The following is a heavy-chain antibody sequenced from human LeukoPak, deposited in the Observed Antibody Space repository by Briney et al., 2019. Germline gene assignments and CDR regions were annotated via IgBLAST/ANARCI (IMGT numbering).Heavy chain of an antibody. CDR2: IDPSDSYT. D-gene: IGHD2-2*02. CDR1: GSSFTSYW. V-gene: IGHV5-10-1*01. Sequence: GASLRISCKGSGSSFTSYWISWVRQMPGKGLEWMGRIDPSDSYTNYSPSFQGHVTISADKSISTAYLQWSSLKASDTAMYYCARRSGYCSSTSCYTFDYWGQGTLVTVSS. J-gene: IGHJ4*02. CDR3: ARRSGYCSSTSCYTFDY.